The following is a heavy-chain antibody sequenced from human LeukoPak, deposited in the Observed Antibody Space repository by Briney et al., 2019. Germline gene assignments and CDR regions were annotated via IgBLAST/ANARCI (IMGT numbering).Heavy chain of an antibody. V-gene: IGHV3-9*01. CDR3: AKDVGADPNNWFDP. J-gene: IGHJ5*02. D-gene: IGHD1-26*01. CDR2: ISWNSGII. CDR1: GFTFDDYA. Sequence: PGGSLRLSCAASGFTFDDYAMHWVRQVPGKGLEWVSGISWNSGIIAYADSVKGRFTISRDNVKNSLYLQMNSLRAEDTALYYCAKDVGADPNNWFDPWGQGSLVTVSS.